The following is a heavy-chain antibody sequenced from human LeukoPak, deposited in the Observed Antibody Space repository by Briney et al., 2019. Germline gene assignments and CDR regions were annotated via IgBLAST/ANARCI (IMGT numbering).Heavy chain of an antibody. CDR3: ARGGDYDYVWGSYREYYFDY. Sequence: GGSLRLSCAASGFTFSDYYMSWIRQAPGKGLEWVSYISSSGSTIYYADSVKGRFTISRDNAKNSLYLQMNSLRAEDTAVYYCARGGDYDYVWGSYREYYFDYWGQGTLVTVSS. V-gene: IGHV3-11*01. J-gene: IGHJ4*02. CDR1: GFTFSDYY. CDR2: ISSSGSTI. D-gene: IGHD3-16*02.